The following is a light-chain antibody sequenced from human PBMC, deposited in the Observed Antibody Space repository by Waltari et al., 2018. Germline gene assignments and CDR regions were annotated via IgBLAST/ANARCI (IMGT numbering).Light chain of an antibody. Sequence: QSALTQPRSVSGSLVQSVTISCTGPGRDIGGYNSVPWSQQHPDKVPKLIIFDVAKRPSGVPDRFSGSKSGNTASLTISGLQAEDEADYYCCSYAGSYTFVFGVGTKVSVV. CDR3: CSYAGSYTFV. J-gene: IGLJ1*01. CDR2: DVA. CDR1: GRDIGGYNS. V-gene: IGLV2-11*01.